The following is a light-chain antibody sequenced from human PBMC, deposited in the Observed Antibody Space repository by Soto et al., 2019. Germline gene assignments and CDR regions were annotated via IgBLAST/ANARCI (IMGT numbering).Light chain of an antibody. CDR3: QQYNPYPLT. Sequence: DIQMTQSPSTLSASVGDRVTITCRASQTISIWLAWYQQKPGKAPSLLIYKASSLETGVPTRFSGSGSGTGFTITITSMQPDHVATYYCQQYNPYPLTFGGGTQVEIK. V-gene: IGKV1-5*03. CDR2: KAS. J-gene: IGKJ4*01. CDR1: QTISIW.